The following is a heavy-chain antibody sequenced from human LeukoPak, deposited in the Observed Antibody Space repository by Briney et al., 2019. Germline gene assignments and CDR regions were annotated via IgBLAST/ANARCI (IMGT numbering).Heavy chain of an antibody. CDR2: IYHSGST. D-gene: IGHD6-13*01. J-gene: IGHJ6*04. V-gene: IGHV4-4*02. Sequence: SETLSLTCAVSGASISSSNWWSWVRQPPGKGLEWIGEIYHSGSTNYNPSLKSRVTISVDKSKNQFSLKLSSVTAAGTAVYYCARATELVGYYGMDVWGKGTTVTVSS. CDR1: GASISSSNW. CDR3: ARATELVGYYGMDV.